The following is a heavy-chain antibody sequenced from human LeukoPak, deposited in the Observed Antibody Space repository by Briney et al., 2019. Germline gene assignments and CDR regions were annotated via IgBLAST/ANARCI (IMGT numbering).Heavy chain of an antibody. V-gene: IGHV6-1*01. J-gene: IGHJ4*02. Sequence: SQTLSLTRAISGDSVSSNSAAWNWIRQSPSRGFEWLGRTYYRSKWYNDYAVSVKSRITINPDTSKNQFSLQLNSVTPQDTAVYYCARDSGSYYAWDYWGQGTLVTVSA. D-gene: IGHD1-26*01. CDR2: TYYRSKWYN. CDR1: GDSVSSNSAA. CDR3: ARDSGSYYAWDY.